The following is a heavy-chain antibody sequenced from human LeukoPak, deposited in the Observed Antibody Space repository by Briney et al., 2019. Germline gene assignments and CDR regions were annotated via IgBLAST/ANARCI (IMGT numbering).Heavy chain of an antibody. Sequence: SETLSLTCTVSGGSISSSSYYWGWIRQPPGKGLEWIGSIYYSGSTYYNPSLKSRVTISVDTSKNQFSLKLSSVTAADTAVYYCARDLRLLTYSDILTGLNWFDPWGQGTLVTVSS. V-gene: IGHV4-39*07. CDR2: IYYSGST. CDR3: ARDLRLLTYSDILTGLNWFDP. J-gene: IGHJ5*02. CDR1: GGSISSSSYY. D-gene: IGHD3-9*01.